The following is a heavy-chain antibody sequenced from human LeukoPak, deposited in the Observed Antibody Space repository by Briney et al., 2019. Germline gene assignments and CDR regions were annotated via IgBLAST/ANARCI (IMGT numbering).Heavy chain of an antibody. CDR3: ARAVRSSLDAFDI. V-gene: IGHV4-39*07. CDR2: MYYSGST. D-gene: IGHD6-13*01. J-gene: IGHJ3*02. CDR1: GASISSSSYQ. Sequence: SETLSLTCTVSGASISSSSYQWGWIRQPPGKGLEWIGSMYYSGSTYYNPSLKSRVTISVDTSKNQFSLKLSSVTAADTAVYYCARAVRSSLDAFDIWGQGTMVSVSS.